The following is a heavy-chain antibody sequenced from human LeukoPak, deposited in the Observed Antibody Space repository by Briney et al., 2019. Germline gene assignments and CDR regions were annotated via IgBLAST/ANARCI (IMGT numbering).Heavy chain of an antibody. CDR1: GFTFSTYA. D-gene: IGHD6-19*01. V-gene: IGHV3-30-3*01. CDR3: AVVAGRFPPDY. CDR2: TSFDESNK. J-gene: IGHJ4*02. Sequence: GGSLRLSCAASGFTFSTYAMHWVRQAPGKGLEWVAFTSFDESNKFYADSVEGRFTISRDNSKNTLFLQMHSLRVDDTAMYYCAVVAGRFPPDYWGQGTLVTVSS.